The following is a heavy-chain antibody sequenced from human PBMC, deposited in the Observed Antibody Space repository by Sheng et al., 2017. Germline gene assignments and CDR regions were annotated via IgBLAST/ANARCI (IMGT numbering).Heavy chain of an antibody. CDR3: ARDMVRGVITKYYYYGMDV. J-gene: IGHJ6*02. CDR1: GFTFSSYG. V-gene: IGHV3-33*01. D-gene: IGHD3-10*01. Sequence: QVQLVESGGGVVQPGRSLRLSCAASGFTFSSYGMHWVRQAPGKGLEWVAVIWYDGSNKYYADSVKGRFTISRDNSKNTLYLQMNSLRAEDTAVYYCARDMVRGVITKYYYYGMDVWGQGTTVTVSS. CDR2: IWYDGSNK.